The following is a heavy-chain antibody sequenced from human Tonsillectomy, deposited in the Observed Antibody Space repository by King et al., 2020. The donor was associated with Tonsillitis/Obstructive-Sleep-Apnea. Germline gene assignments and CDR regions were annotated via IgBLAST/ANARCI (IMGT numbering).Heavy chain of an antibody. CDR3: TRDGGYCSSTSCYYYYMDV. D-gene: IGHD2-2*01. CDR1: GFTFSNAW. CDR2: SKSKTKGGPT. V-gene: IGHV3-15*01. J-gene: IGHJ6*03. Sequence: VQLVESGGGLVKPGGSLRLSCAASGFTFSNAWMSWVRQAPGKGLEWLGRSKSKTKGGPTDYAAPVKGRFTISRDDSKNTLYLQMNSLKTEDTAVYYCTRDGGYCSSTSCYYYYMDVWGKGTTVTVSS.